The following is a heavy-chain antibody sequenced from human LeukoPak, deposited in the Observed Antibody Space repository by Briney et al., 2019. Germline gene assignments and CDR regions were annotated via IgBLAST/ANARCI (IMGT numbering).Heavy chain of an antibody. CDR3: ARGDRPREIPPLIRKKNALDI. D-gene: IGHD2-8*01. CDR1: DGSFSSYY. V-gene: IGHV4-34*01. CDR2: INHSGST. Sequence: SETLSLTCGVYDGSFSSYYWSWIRQPPGKGLEWIGEINHSGSTNYNPSLKSRLTISVDTSKNQFSLKLSSVTAADTAVYYCARGDRPREIPPLIRKKNALDIWGQGTMVTVSS. J-gene: IGHJ3*02.